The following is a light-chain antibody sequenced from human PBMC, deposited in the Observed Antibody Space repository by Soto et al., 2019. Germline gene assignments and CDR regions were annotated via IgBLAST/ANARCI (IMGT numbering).Light chain of an antibody. CDR1: QTLNSNY. V-gene: IGKV3-20*01. Sequence: DIVLTQSPGTLSLSPGERATLSCRASQTLNSNYLAWYQQKPGQAPRLLIYGASTRATGIPDRFSGTGSGADFTLTIIRLEPEDFAVYFCQQYGSAPYTFGQGTELEIK. J-gene: IGKJ2*01. CDR2: GAS. CDR3: QQYGSAPYT.